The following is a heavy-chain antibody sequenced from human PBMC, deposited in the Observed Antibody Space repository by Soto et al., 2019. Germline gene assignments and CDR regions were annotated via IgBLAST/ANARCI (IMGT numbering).Heavy chain of an antibody. J-gene: IGHJ4*02. D-gene: IGHD3-9*01. Sequence: PSETLSLTCAVSGGSISSGGYCWPWIRQPPGQGLEWIGYIYHSGSTYYNPSLKSRVTISVDRSKNQFSLKLSSVTAADTAVYSCARENRILTGYRILDYWGQGTLVTVSS. V-gene: IGHV4-30-2*01. CDR3: ARENRILTGYRILDY. CDR2: IYHSGST. CDR1: GGSISSGGYC.